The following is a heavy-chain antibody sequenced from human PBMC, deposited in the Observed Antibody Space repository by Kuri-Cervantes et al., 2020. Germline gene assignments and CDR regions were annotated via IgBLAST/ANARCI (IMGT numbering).Heavy chain of an antibody. CDR2: ISFDGSNK. V-gene: IGHV3-30-3*01. CDR1: GLTFSNYD. Sequence: GESLKISCAASGLTFSNYDMRWVRQAAGKGLEWVALISFDGSNKYYVDSVKGRFTISRDNSKNTLYLQMNSLRAEDTAVYYCASDYYGPDYWGQGTLVTVSS. CDR3: ASDYYGPDY. J-gene: IGHJ4*02. D-gene: IGHD3-10*01.